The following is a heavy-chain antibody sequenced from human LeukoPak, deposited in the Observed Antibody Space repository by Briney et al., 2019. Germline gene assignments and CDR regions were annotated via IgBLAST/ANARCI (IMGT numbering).Heavy chain of an antibody. CDR3: ARRGGSYYRGWFDP. Sequence: PETLSLTCTVSGGSINSINDCWGWIRQPPGKGLEWIWIIYYSGSTYNNPSLRSRVTISVDTSKNQFSLNLNSVTAAETAVYYCARRGGSYYRGWFDPWGQGTLVTVSS. J-gene: IGHJ5*02. CDR2: IYYSGST. V-gene: IGHV4-39*01. CDR1: GGSINSINDC. D-gene: IGHD1-26*01.